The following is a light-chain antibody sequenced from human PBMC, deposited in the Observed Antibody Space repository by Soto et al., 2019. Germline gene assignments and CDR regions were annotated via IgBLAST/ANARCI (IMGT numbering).Light chain of an antibody. CDR1: SSNIGSNY. Sequence: QSVLTQPPSASGTPGQRVTISCSGSSSNIGSNYVYWYQQLPGTAPKLLIDSNNQRPSGVPDRFSGSKSGTSASLAISGLRSEDEADYYCAAWDDSLSGVVFGGGTQLTVL. CDR2: SNN. CDR3: AAWDDSLSGVV. V-gene: IGLV1-47*02. J-gene: IGLJ2*01.